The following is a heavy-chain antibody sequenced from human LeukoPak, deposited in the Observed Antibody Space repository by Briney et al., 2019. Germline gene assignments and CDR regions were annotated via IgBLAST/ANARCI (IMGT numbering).Heavy chain of an antibody. CDR1: GGSISSSNW. V-gene: IGHV4-4*02. CDR3: ASRDSYGYLGVDY. J-gene: IGHJ4*02. CDR2: IYHSGST. D-gene: IGHD5-18*01. Sequence: SGTMSLNCAVSGGSISSSNWWSLVRQPPGKGLEWIGEIYHSGSTNYNPSLKSRVTISLDKSKNQFSLKLSSVTAADTAVYYCASRDSYGYLGVDYWGQGTLVTVSS.